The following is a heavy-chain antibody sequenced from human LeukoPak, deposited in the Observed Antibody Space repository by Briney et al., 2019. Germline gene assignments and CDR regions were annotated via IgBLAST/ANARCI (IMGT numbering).Heavy chain of an antibody. Sequence: GGSLRLSCAASGFTFNNYNMNWVRQAPGKGLEWVSTISHSNSYIYYADSVKGRFTISRDNAKNSLYLQMNSLRAEDTAIYYCAREVKGLAVQPIDYWGQGTLVTVSS. D-gene: IGHD6-19*01. J-gene: IGHJ4*02. V-gene: IGHV3-21*01. CDR3: AREVKGLAVQPIDY. CDR1: GFTFNNYN. CDR2: ISHSNSYI.